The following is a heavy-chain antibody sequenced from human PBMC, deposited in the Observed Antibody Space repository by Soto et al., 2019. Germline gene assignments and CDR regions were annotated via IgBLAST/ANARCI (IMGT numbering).Heavy chain of an antibody. J-gene: IGHJ3*02. Sequence: PGVSLRVACKSSGVTCVVHARSEVRQAPGKGLECVSIISGSGGTTNYADSVKGRFTISRDNSKNTLYLQMNSLRAEDRAVYYCAKDDRVITSGDAFAILGQGTTVTV. CDR2: ISGSGGTT. CDR3: AKDDRVITSGDAFAI. D-gene: IGHD3-3*01. V-gene: IGHV3-23*01. CDR1: GVTCVVHA.